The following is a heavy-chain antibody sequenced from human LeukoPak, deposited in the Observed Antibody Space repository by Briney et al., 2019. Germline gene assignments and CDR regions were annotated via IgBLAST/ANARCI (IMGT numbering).Heavy chain of an antibody. V-gene: IGHV4-59*11. CDR1: GDSFSSHY. D-gene: IGHD4-17*01. CDR2: ISYIGST. Sequence: PSETLSLSCTVSGDSFSSHYWTWIRQPPGKGLEWIGYISYIGSTNYNPSLKSRVTISIDTSKNQFSLKLTSVTAADTAVYYCARDLVTVTKGFDIWGQGTMVSVSS. J-gene: IGHJ3*02. CDR3: ARDLVTVTKGFDI.